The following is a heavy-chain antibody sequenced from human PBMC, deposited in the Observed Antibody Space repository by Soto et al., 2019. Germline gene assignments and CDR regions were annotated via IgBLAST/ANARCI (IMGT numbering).Heavy chain of an antibody. CDR1: GGSISSYY. CDR3: ASAPLSTWIDY. Sequence: QVQLQESGPGLVKPSETLSLTCTVSGGSISSYYWSWIRQPPGKGLEWIGYIYYSGSTNYNPSLKSRVTIAVATSKNQFSLKLSSVTAADTAVYYCASAPLSTWIDYWGQGTLVTVSS. V-gene: IGHV4-59*01. CDR2: IYYSGST. J-gene: IGHJ4*02. D-gene: IGHD5-12*01.